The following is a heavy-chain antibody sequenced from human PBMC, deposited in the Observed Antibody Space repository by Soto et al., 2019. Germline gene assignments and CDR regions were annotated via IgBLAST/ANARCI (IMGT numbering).Heavy chain of an antibody. D-gene: IGHD5-18*01. CDR3: AKAISLYSYGYDYYYGMDV. CDR1: GFTFSSYA. J-gene: IGHJ6*02. Sequence: GGSLRLSCAASGFTFSSYAMSWVRQAPGKGLEWVSAISGSGGSTYYADSVKGRFTISRDNSKNTLYLQMNSLRAEDTAVYYCAKAISLYSYGYDYYYGMDVWGQGTTVTVSS. CDR2: ISGSGGST. V-gene: IGHV3-23*01.